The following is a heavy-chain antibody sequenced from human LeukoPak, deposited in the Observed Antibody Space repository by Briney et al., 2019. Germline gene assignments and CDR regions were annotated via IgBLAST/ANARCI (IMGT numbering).Heavy chain of an antibody. CDR1: GFTFSSYW. D-gene: IGHD4-11*01. CDR2: INTDGSST. Sequence: PGGSLRLSCAASGFTFSSYWMHWVRQAPGKGLVWVSRINTDGSSTSYADSVKGRFTISRDNAKNTPYLQMNSLRAEDTAVYYCARVGTVTTLGYFDLWGRGTLVTVSS. J-gene: IGHJ2*01. CDR3: ARVGTVTTLGYFDL. V-gene: IGHV3-74*01.